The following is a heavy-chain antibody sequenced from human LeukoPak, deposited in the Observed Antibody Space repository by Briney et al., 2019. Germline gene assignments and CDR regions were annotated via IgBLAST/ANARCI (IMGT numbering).Heavy chain of an antibody. D-gene: IGHD6-13*01. J-gene: IGHJ4*02. CDR2: IYSGGST. Sequence: GGSLRLSCAASGFTVSSNYMSWVRQAPGKGLEWVSVIYSGGSTYYADSVKGRFTISRDNSKNTLYLQMNSLRAGDTAVYYCARDALGIAAAGTEGDWGQGTLVTVSS. CDR3: ARDALGIAAAGTEGD. CDR1: GFTVSSNY. V-gene: IGHV3-53*01.